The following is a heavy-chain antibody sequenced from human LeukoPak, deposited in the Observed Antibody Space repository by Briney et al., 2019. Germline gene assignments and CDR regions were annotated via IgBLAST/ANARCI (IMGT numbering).Heavy chain of an antibody. V-gene: IGHV3-23*01. D-gene: IGHD2-2*01. Sequence: PGGSLRLSCAASGFTFSSYAMSWVRQAPGKGLEWVSAISGSGGSTHYADSVKGRFTISRDNSKNTLYLQMNSLRAEDTAVYYCAKTYCSSTSCPRYMDVWGKGTTVTVSS. CDR2: ISGSGGST. J-gene: IGHJ6*03. CDR1: GFTFSSYA. CDR3: AKTYCSSTSCPRYMDV.